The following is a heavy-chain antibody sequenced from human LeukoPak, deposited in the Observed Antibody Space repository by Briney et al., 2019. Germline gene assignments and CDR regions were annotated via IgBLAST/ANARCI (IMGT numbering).Heavy chain of an antibody. CDR3: ARDLRYCSSASCSENGAFDI. D-gene: IGHD2-2*01. Sequence: KAGGSLRLSCAASGFTFSSYSMNWVRQDPGEGLEWVSSISSSGSFIYYADSVKGRFTISRDNARNSLFLQMNSLRAEDTAVYYCARDLRYCSSASCSENGAFDIWGQGTMVTVSS. J-gene: IGHJ3*02. CDR1: GFTFSSYS. V-gene: IGHV3-21*01. CDR2: ISSSGSFI.